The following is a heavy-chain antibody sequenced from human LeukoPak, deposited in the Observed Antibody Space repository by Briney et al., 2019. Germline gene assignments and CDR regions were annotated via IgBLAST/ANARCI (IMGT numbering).Heavy chain of an antibody. CDR2: IYYSGST. D-gene: IGHD1-26*01. V-gene: IGHV4-39*01. J-gene: IGHJ4*02. CDR3: ARGRPYSGGYHLDY. Sequence: SETLSLTCTVSGDSTSSDRYYGGWVRQPPGKGLEWIGNIYYSGSTYYNPSLKSRVTMSVDMSKNQFFLKLNSVTAADTAVYYCARGRPYSGGYHLDYWGQGTLVTVSA. CDR1: GDSTSSDRYY.